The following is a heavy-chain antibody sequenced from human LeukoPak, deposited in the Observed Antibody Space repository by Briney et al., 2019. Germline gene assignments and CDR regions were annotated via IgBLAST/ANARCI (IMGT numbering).Heavy chain of an antibody. V-gene: IGHV3-74*01. CDR2: INSDGSST. CDR3: ARERAWFGEAGYGMDV. CDR1: GFTFSSYW. D-gene: IGHD3-10*01. Sequence: GGSLRLSCAASGFTFSSYWMHWVRQAPGKGLVWVSRINSDGSSTSYADSVKGRLTISRDNAKNTLYLQMNSLRAEDTAVYYCARERAWFGEAGYGMDVWGQGTTVTVSS. J-gene: IGHJ6*02.